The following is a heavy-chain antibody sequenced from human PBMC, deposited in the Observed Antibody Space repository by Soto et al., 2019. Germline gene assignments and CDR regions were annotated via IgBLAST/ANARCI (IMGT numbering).Heavy chain of an antibody. CDR3: ARDQGVNYSKMSWLYSSGPIDY. D-gene: IGHD6-19*01. J-gene: IGHJ4*02. V-gene: IGHV1-18*01. CDR2: ISAYNGNT. Sequence: GASVKVSCKADGYCFTSYGISWVRQAPGQGLEWMGWISAYNGNTNYAQKLQGRVTMTTDTSTSTAYMELRSLRSDDTAVYYCARDQGVNYSKMSWLYSSGPIDYWGQGTLVTVSS. CDR1: GYCFTSYG.